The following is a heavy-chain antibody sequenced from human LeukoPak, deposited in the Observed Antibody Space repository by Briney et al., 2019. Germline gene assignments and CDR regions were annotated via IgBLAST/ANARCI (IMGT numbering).Heavy chain of an antibody. Sequence: KPSETLSLTCAVYGGSFSGYYWSWIRQPPGKGLEWIGEINHSGSTNYNPSLKSRVTISVDTSKNQFSLKLSSVTAADTAVYYCARVGELGYCSGGSCSPVAFDIWGQGTMVTVSS. V-gene: IGHV4-34*01. CDR2: INHSGST. CDR3: ARVGELGYCSGGSCSPVAFDI. CDR1: GGSFSGYY. D-gene: IGHD2-15*01. J-gene: IGHJ3*02.